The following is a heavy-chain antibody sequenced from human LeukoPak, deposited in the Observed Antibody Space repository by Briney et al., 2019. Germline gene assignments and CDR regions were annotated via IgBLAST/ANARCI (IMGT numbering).Heavy chain of an antibody. CDR3: ARIDILTGYFNY. J-gene: IGHJ4*02. D-gene: IGHD3-9*01. V-gene: IGHV4-61*02. CDR2: IYTSGST. CDR1: GGSISSGSYY. Sequence: SQTLSLTCTVSGGSISSGSYYWSWIRQPAGKGLEWIGRIYTSGSTNYNPSLKCRVTISVDTSKNQFSLKLSSVTAADTAVYYCARIDILTGYFNYWGQGTLVTVSS.